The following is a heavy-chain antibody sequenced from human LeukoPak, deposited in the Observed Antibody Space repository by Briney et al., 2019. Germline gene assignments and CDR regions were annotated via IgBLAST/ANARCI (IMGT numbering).Heavy chain of an antibody. CDR2: IIPIFGTA. J-gene: IGHJ6*03. Sequence: GSSVKVSCKASGGTFSSYAISWVRQAPGQGLEWMGGIIPIFGTANYAQKFQGRVTITADESTSTAYMELSSLRSEDTAVYYCARAAYCGGDCYPPGYYYYYMDVWGKGTTVTISS. V-gene: IGHV1-69*01. CDR3: ARAAYCGGDCYPPGYYYYYMDV. D-gene: IGHD2-21*02. CDR1: GGTFSSYA.